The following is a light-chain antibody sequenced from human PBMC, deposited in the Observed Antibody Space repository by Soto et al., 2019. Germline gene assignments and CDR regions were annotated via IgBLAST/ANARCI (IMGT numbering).Light chain of an antibody. CDR2: DAS. J-gene: IGKJ1*01. Sequence: MTQSPATLSASVGARVPITCRASQSISSYLNWYPERPGKAPKVLVYDASSLENEVPPRFSGSGSGTDFTLTITSLQPGDFATYYCQQYDASPWTFGQGTKVDI. V-gene: IGKV1-5*01. CDR1: QSISSY. CDR3: QQYDASPWT.